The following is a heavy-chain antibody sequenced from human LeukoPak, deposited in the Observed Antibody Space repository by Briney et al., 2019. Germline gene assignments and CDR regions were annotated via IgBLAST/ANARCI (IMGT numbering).Heavy chain of an antibody. CDR2: LYIGRDT. Sequence: SETLSLTCTVPDVTITNYYWTWIRQPAGKGLEWIGRLYIGRDTNYNRSLRSRVTMSVDTSNSQFSLRLTSVTAADTATYYCARESRVVIGDGYYLDSWGPGTLITVSS. CDR3: ARESRVVIGDGYYLDS. J-gene: IGHJ4*02. CDR1: DVTITNYY. D-gene: IGHD2-21*01. V-gene: IGHV4-4*07.